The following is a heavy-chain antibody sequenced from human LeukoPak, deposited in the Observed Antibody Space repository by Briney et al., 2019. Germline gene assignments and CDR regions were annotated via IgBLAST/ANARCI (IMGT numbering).Heavy chain of an antibody. Sequence: ASVKVSCTASGGTFSSYAISWVRQAPGQGLEWMGWISAYNGNTNYAQKLQGRVTMTTDTSTSTAYMELRSLRSDDTAVYYCAREGSGDFWSGYYPDYWGQGTLVTVSS. D-gene: IGHD3-3*01. J-gene: IGHJ4*02. CDR1: GGTFSSYA. CDR2: ISAYNGNT. V-gene: IGHV1-18*01. CDR3: AREGSGDFWSGYYPDY.